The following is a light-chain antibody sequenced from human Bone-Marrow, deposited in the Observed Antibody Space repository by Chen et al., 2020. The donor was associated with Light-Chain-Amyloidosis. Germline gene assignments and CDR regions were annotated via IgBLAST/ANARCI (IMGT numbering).Light chain of an antibody. CDR2: SNN. CDR3: AALDDSLNGWV. Sequence: QSVLTQPPSASGTPGQRVTLPCSGSSSNIGSNTVNWYQQLPGTAPKLLIYSNNQRPSGVPDRFSGSKSGTSASLAISGLQSEDEADYYCAALDDSLNGWVFGGGTKLTVL. V-gene: IGLV1-44*01. CDR1: SSNIGSNT. J-gene: IGLJ3*02.